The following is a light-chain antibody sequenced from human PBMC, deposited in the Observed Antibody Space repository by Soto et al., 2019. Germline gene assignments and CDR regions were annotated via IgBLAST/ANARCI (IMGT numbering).Light chain of an antibody. Sequence: IVLTPSPGTLSLSPCEGAALSASAGQSVSSNYLAWYQQKPGQAPRLLIYGASSRATGIPDKFSGSGSGTDFTLTIDGLEPEDFAVYYCQQYGYSPITFGQGTRLEIK. CDR2: GAS. J-gene: IGKJ5*01. CDR1: QSVSSNY. CDR3: QQYGYSPIT. V-gene: IGKV3-20*01.